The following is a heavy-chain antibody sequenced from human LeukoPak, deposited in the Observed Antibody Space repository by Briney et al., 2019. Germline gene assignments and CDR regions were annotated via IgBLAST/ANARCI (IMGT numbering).Heavy chain of an antibody. CDR1: GGSFSGYY. V-gene: IGHV4-34*01. CDR2: INHSGST. Sequence: SETLSLTCAVYGGSFSGYYWSWIRQPPGEGLEWIGEINHSGSTNYNPSLKSRVTISVDTSKNQFSLKLSSVTAADTAVYYCARGAYDILTGYYKKDYFDYWGQGTLVTVSS. D-gene: IGHD3-9*01. CDR3: ARGAYDILTGYYKKDYFDY. J-gene: IGHJ4*02.